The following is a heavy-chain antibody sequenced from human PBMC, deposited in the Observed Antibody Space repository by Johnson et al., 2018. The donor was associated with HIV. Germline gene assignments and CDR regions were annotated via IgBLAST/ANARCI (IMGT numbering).Heavy chain of an antibody. Sequence: QVQLVESGGGVVQPGRSLRLSCAASGFTFSSYVMHWVRQAPGKGLEWVAVISYDGSNKYYADSVKGRFTISRDNSKNTLYLQMNSLRAEDTAVYYCARDEGIVVVSHAFDIWGQGTMVNVSS. J-gene: IGHJ3*02. V-gene: IGHV3-30-3*01. D-gene: IGHD3-22*01. CDR3: ARDEGIVVVSHAFDI. CDR1: GFTFSSYV. CDR2: ISYDGSNK.